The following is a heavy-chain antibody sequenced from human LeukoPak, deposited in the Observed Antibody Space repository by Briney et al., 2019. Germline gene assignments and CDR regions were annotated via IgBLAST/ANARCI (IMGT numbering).Heavy chain of an antibody. V-gene: IGHV3-23*01. CDR3: AREGREFWSGYQVYYYYGMDV. CDR2: ISGSGGST. D-gene: IGHD3-3*01. Sequence: GGSLRLSCAASGFTFSSYSMNWVRQAPGKGLEWVSAISGSGGSTYYADSVKGRFTISRDNSKNTLYLQMNSLRAEDTAVYYCAREGREFWSGYQVYYYYGMDVWGQGTTVTVSS. CDR1: GFTFSSYS. J-gene: IGHJ6*02.